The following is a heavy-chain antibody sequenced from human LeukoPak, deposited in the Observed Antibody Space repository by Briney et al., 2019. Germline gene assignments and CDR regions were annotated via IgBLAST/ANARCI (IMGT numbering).Heavy chain of an antibody. CDR2: ITGTGRTT. J-gene: IGHJ4*02. V-gene: IGHV3-48*01. CDR3: ATDGDGHGGYALHY. D-gene: IGHD5-18*01. Sequence: QHWGSLRLSCLASGSTFNSLSMNWVRQVPGKGLEWVSHITGTGRTTQYSDSAKGRFSISRDNAKNSLFLQMDSLRVEDTGIYYCATDGDGHGGYALHYWGQGILVAVSS. CDR1: GSTFNSLS.